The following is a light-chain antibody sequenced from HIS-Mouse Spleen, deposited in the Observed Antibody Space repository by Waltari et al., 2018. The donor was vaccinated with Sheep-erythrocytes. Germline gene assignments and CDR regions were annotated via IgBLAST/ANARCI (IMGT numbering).Light chain of an antibody. CDR3: CSYAGSYNHV. J-gene: IGLJ1*01. CDR2: EVS. V-gene: IGLV2-8*01. CDR1: SSDVGGYHY. Sequence: QSALTQPPSASGSPGQSVTIPCTGTSSDVGGYHYVSWYQQHPGKAPKLMIYEVSKRPSGVPDRFSGSKSGNTASLTISGLQAEDEADYYCCSYAGSYNHVFATGTKVTVL.